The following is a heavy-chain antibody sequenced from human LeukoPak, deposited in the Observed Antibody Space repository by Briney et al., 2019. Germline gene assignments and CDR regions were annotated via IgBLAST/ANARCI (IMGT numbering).Heavy chain of an antibody. CDR3: ARVKSGTLTRAYYYIDV. CDR1: GDSMHSYF. Sequence: SETLSLTCTVSGDSMHSYFWSWIRQSPEKGLEWIGRAYSGVNAYYNPSLQSRVTISVDKSNNQFSLDLASVTAADTALYYCARVKSGTLTRAYYYIDVWGRGITVTVSS. D-gene: IGHD1-26*01. J-gene: IGHJ6*03. CDR2: AYSGVNA. V-gene: IGHV4-4*07.